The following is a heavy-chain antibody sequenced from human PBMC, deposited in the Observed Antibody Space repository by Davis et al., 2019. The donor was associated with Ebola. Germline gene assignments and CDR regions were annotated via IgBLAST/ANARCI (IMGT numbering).Heavy chain of an antibody. V-gene: IGHV5-51*01. J-gene: IGHJ6*02. D-gene: IGHD6-19*01. CDR3: AKYSSGWYDYYYGMDV. CDR2: IYPGHSDT. CDR1: GYSFTSYW. Sequence: GESLKISCKGSGYSFTSYWIGWVRQMPAKGLEWMGIIYPGHSDTRYSPSFQGQVTISADKSTSTAYLQWSSLKASDTAMYYCAKYSSGWYDYYYGMDVWGQGTTVTVSS.